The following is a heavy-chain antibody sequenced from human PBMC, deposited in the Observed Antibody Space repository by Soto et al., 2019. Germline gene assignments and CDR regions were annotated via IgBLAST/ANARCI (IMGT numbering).Heavy chain of an antibody. J-gene: IGHJ4*02. V-gene: IGHV1-69*06. CDR2: LIPLFGTT. CDR3: ARGPNWGYRFDS. CDR1: GGTFSGHA. Sequence: QVQLVQSGAEVKKPGSSVKVSCEASGGTFSGHAISWVRQAPGQGPEWMGGLIPLFGTTQHAQNFQDSLTITADKSTSTAYMELTSLRFEDTAIYYCARGPNWGYRFDSWGQGTLVTFSS. D-gene: IGHD7-27*01.